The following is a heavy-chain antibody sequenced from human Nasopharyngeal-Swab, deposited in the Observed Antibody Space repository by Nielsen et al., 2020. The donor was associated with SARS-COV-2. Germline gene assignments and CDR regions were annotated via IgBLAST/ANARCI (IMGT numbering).Heavy chain of an antibody. CDR1: GYSFRTYG. CDR2: ISGSGDISGSGGST. Sequence: GESLKISCVASGYSFRTYGMSWVRQAPGKGLEWVAAISGSGDISGSGGSTYYADSVKGRFTISRDNAKNSVYLQMNSLRAEDTAVYYCARDVGTDVETVATTDSDGLDIWGLGTMVTVSS. J-gene: IGHJ3*02. CDR3: ARDVGTDVETVATTDSDGLDI. V-gene: IGHV3-23*01. D-gene: IGHD5-12*01.